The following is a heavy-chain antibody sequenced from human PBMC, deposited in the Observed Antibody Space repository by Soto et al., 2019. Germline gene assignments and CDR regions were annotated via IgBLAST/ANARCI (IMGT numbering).Heavy chain of an antibody. D-gene: IGHD1-26*01. CDR3: ARPVGGTLDWYFDL. V-gene: IGHV1-69*06. Sequence: QVEVEQYGAEVKRPGSSVKVSCKASKTTFNNHPMNWVRQAPGQGLEWLGGIIPIFDTANYAQKFQGRVTIIADKSTTTAYMELSNLRSEDTAVYYCARPVGGTLDWYFDLWGRGTLVTVSS. J-gene: IGHJ2*01. CDR1: KTTFNNHP. CDR2: IIPIFDTA.